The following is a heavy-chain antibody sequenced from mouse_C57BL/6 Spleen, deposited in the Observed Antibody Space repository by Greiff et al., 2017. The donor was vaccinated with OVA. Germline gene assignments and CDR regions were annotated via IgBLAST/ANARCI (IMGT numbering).Heavy chain of an antibody. D-gene: IGHD4-1*01. CDR1: GYAFSSSW. V-gene: IGHV1-82*01. CDR3: ANWDEWFAY. Sequence: QVQLQQSGPELVKPGASVKISCKASGYAFSSSWMNWVKQRPGKGLEWIGRIYPGDGDTNYNGKFKGKATLTADKSSSTAYMQLSSLTSEDSAVYFCANWDEWFAYWGQGTLGTVSA. CDR2: IYPGDGDT. J-gene: IGHJ3*01.